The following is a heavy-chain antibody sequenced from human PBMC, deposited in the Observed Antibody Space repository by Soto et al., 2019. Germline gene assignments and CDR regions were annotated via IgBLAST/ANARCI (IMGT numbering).Heavy chain of an antibody. D-gene: IGHD1-26*01. CDR3: TTASELRLPYYFDY. Sequence: PGGSLRLSCAASGFTFSNAWMNWVRQAPGKGLEWVGRIKSKTDGGTTDYAAPVKGRFTISRDDSKNTLYLQMNSLKTEDTAVYYCTTASELRLPYYFDYWGQGTLVTVSS. CDR2: IKSKTDGGTT. J-gene: IGHJ4*02. CDR1: GFTFSNAW. V-gene: IGHV3-15*07.